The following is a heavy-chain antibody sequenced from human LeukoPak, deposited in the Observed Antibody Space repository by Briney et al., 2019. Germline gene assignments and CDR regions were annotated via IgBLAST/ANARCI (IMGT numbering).Heavy chain of an antibody. D-gene: IGHD2-21*02. Sequence: GGSLRLSCAASGFTFSSYGMHWVRQAPGKGLEWVSVIYSGGSTYYADSVKGRFTISRDNSKNTLYLQMNSLRAEDTAVYYCAKDRVTWAYWGQGTLVTVSS. J-gene: IGHJ4*02. CDR3: AKDRVTWAY. CDR2: IYSGGST. CDR1: GFTFSSYG. V-gene: IGHV3-NL1*01.